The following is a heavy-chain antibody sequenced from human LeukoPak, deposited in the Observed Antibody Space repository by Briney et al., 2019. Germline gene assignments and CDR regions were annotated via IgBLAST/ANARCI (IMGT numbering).Heavy chain of an antibody. CDR3: ATNTMFRGIHAFDI. D-gene: IGHD3-10*01. V-gene: IGHV5-51*01. CDR2: IYPGNSDT. Sequence: GESLKISCKGSGYSFTSYWIGWVRQMPGKGLEWMGIIYPGNSDTRYSPSFQGQVTISADKSISTAYLQWSSLKASDSAMYYCATNTMFRGIHAFDIWGQGTMVTVSS. J-gene: IGHJ3*02. CDR1: GYSFTSYW.